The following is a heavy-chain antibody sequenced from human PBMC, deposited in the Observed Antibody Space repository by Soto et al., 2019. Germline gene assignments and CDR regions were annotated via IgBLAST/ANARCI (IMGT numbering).Heavy chain of an antibody. Sequence: PGGSLRLSCAASGFSFSSYAMHWVRQGPGKGLEWVGVIWFSGTTTIYADSLKGRFIISRDNSKTTLYLQAERLRGDETAVYYCARGSFDSIGYYNFDYWGQGTLVTVSS. CDR2: IWFSGTTT. D-gene: IGHD3-22*01. CDR1: GFSFSSYA. J-gene: IGHJ4*02. V-gene: IGHV3-33*01. CDR3: ARGSFDSIGYYNFDY.